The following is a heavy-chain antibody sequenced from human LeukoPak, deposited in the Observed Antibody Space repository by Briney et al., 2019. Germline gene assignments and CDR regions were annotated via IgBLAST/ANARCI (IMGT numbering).Heavy chain of an antibody. D-gene: IGHD1-26*01. CDR2: INSDGRST. V-gene: IGHV3-74*01. J-gene: IGHJ6*03. Sequence: GGSLRLSCAASGFTLSSYWMTWVRQAPGKGLVWVSRINSDGRSTNYADSVKGRFTISRDNTKNTLYLQMNSLRAEDTAVYYCAKGRGWEASYYYYYMDVWGKGTTVTISS. CDR3: AKGRGWEASYYYYYMDV. CDR1: GFTLSSYW.